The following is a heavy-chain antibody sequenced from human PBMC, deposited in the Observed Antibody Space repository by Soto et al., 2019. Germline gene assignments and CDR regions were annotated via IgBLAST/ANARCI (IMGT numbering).Heavy chain of an antibody. Sequence: SSETLSLTCAVYGGSFSGYYWSWIRQPPGKGLEWIGEINHSGSTNYNPSLKSRVTISVDTSKNQFSLKLSSVTAADTAVYYCARGKRITMVRGVIPRRVFDYWGQGTLVTVS. CDR1: GGSFSGYY. V-gene: IGHV4-34*01. D-gene: IGHD3-10*01. CDR3: ARGKRITMVRGVIPRRVFDY. CDR2: INHSGST. J-gene: IGHJ4*02.